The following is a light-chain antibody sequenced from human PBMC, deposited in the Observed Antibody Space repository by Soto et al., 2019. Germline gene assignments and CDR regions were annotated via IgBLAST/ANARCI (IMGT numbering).Light chain of an antibody. CDR3: QQSYSTPAWT. J-gene: IGKJ1*01. V-gene: IGKV1-39*01. Sequence: DIQMTQSPSSLSASVGDRVTITCRASQSISSYLNWYQQKPGKAPKLLIYAASSLQSGVPSRFSGSGSVTDFTLTISSLQPEDFATYYGQQSYSTPAWTFGQGTNVEIK. CDR2: AAS. CDR1: QSISSY.